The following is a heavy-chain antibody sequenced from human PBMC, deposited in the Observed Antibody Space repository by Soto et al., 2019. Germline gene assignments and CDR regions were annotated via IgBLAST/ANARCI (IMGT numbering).Heavy chain of an antibody. J-gene: IGHJ5*02. CDR1: GGTFSSYA. D-gene: IGHD3-22*01. CDR2: IIPMFGAA. V-gene: IGHV1-69*13. Sequence: SVKVSCKASGGTFSSYAISWVRQAPGQGLEWMGGIIPMFGAATYAQKFQGRVTITADESTSTVYMELNSLRSEDTAVYYCARAYYYDSSGYYSDPWGQGTLVTVSS. CDR3: ARAYYYDSSGYYSDP.